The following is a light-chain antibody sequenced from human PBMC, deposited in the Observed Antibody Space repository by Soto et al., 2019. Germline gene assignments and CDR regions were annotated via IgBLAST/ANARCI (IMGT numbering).Light chain of an antibody. CDR1: QGIATY. J-gene: IGKJ4*01. V-gene: IGKV1-9*01. CDR3: QQFNSFPPN. CDR2: AAS. Sequence: DIQLTQSPSFLSASVGDSVTITCRASQGIATYLSWYQQTPGRAPRFLIYAASTLQSGVPSRFSGSGSGTEFTLTISSLQPEDFATYYCQQFNSFPPNFGGGTKVDIK.